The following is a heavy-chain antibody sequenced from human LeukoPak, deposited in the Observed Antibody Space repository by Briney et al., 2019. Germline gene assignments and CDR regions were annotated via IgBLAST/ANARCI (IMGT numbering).Heavy chain of an antibody. CDR2: MNPNSGNT. V-gene: IGHV1-8*01. D-gene: IGHD6-13*01. Sequence: GASVKVSCKASGYTFTSYDINWVRQATGQGLEWMGWMNPNSGNTGYAQKFQGRVTMTRNTSISTACMELSSLRSEDTAVYYCARVSSSWYSWFDPWGQGTLVTVSS. CDR1: GYTFTSYD. CDR3: ARVSSSWYSWFDP. J-gene: IGHJ5*02.